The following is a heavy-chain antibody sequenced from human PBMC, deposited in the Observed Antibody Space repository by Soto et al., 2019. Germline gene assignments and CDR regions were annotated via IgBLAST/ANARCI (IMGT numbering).Heavy chain of an antibody. CDR3: AKGLTGWLTTVMYFFAY. CDR1: GFTFSSYG. CDR2: ISYDGSNK. J-gene: IGHJ4*02. Sequence: QSGGSLRLSCAASGFTFSSYGMHWVRQAPGKGLEWVAVISYDGSNKYYADSVKGRFTISRDNSKNTLYLQMNSLRAEDTAVYYCAKGLTGWLTTVMYFFAYSGQGTLVTVSS. V-gene: IGHV3-30*18. D-gene: IGHD4-4*01.